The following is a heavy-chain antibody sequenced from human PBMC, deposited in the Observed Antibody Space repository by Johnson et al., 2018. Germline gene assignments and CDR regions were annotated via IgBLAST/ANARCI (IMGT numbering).Heavy chain of an antibody. D-gene: IGHD6-6*01. V-gene: IGHV3-30*18. CDR3: AKVPYSSSSHPQH. J-gene: IGHJ1*01. CDR1: GFTFSSYG. Sequence: QVQLVESGGGVVEPGRSLRLSCAASGFTFSSYGMHWVRQAPGTGLEWVAVISYDGSNTYYADSVKGRFTISRDNSKNTLYLQMNSLRAEDTAVYYCAKVPYSSSSHPQHWGQGTLVTVSS. CDR2: ISYDGSNT.